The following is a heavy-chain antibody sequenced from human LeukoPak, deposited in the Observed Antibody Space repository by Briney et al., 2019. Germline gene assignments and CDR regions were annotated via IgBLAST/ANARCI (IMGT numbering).Heavy chain of an antibody. CDR1: GFTFSSYA. J-gene: IGHJ4*02. V-gene: IGHV3-23*01. CDR2: ISGSGGST. CDR3: AKPEITYYYDSSGYSFDY. D-gene: IGHD3-22*01. Sequence: GGSLRLSCAASGFTFSSYAMSWVRQAPGKGLEWVSAISGSGGSTYYADSVKGRFTISRDNSKNTLYLQTNSLRAEDTAVYYCAKPEITYYYDSSGYSFDYWGQGTLVTVSS.